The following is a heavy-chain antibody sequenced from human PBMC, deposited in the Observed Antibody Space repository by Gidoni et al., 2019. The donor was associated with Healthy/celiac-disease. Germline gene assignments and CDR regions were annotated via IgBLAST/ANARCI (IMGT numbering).Heavy chain of an antibody. Sequence: QVQLVQSGAEVKKPGSSVNVSCKASGGTFSSYAISWVRQAPGQGLEWMGGIIPIFGTANYAQKFKGRVTITADESTSTAYMELSSLRSEDTAVYYCARDGTGNTAMVPAYIWGQGTLVTVSS. CDR1: GGTFSSYA. V-gene: IGHV1-69*01. J-gene: IGHJ4*02. CDR2: IIPIFGTA. CDR3: ARDGTGNTAMVPAYI. D-gene: IGHD5-18*01.